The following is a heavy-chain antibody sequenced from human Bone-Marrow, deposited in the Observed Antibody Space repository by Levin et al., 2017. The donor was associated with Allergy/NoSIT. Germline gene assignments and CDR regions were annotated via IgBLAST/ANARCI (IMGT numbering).Heavy chain of an antibody. J-gene: IGHJ4*02. CDR1: GFNVDDYA. V-gene: IGHV3-9*01. D-gene: IGHD3-10*01. CDR3: VKDISGYGSNSDH. CDR2: ITWNRGKK. Sequence: PGGSLRLSCAVSGFNVDDYAMHWVRQAPGKGLEWVSGITWNRGKKDYADSVMGRLTISRDSVKNSLYLEMNSLRGEDTALYYCVKDISGYGSNSDHWGQGTLVIVSS.